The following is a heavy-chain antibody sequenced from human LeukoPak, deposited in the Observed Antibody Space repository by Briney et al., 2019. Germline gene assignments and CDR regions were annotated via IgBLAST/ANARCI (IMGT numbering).Heavy chain of an antibody. CDR3: AKDNSGSSTGGYYFDS. CDR1: GFTFSSYT. J-gene: IGHJ4*02. D-gene: IGHD1-26*01. V-gene: IGHV3-30*14. Sequence: PGGSLRLSCAASGFTFSSYTMHWVRQAPGKGLEWVAVISYDGSNKYYADSVKGRFTISRDNSKNTLYLQMNSLRAEDTAVYYCAKDNSGSSTGGYYFDSWGQGTLVTVSS. CDR2: ISYDGSNK.